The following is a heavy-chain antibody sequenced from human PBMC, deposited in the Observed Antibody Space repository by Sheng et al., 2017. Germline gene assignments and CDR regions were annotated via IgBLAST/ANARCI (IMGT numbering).Heavy chain of an antibody. V-gene: IGHV3-20*04. CDR2: INWNGGSA. J-gene: IGHJ3*02. CDR1: GFTFDDYG. Sequence: EVQLVESGGGVVRPGGSLRLSCAASGFTFDDYGMSWVRQAPGKGLEWVSGINWNGGSAGSADSVKGRFTISRDNAKNSLYLQMNSLRAEDTAFYYCARASACGGDCYAFDIWGQGTMVTVSS. D-gene: IGHD2-21*01. CDR3: ARASACGGDCYAFDI.